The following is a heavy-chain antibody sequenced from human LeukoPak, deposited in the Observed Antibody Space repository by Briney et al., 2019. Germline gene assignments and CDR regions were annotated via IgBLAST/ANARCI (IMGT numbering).Heavy chain of an antibody. CDR1: GNTFTSYG. CDR3: ARDALLVDTAMVANFDY. J-gene: IGHJ4*02. CDR2: ISAYNGNT. V-gene: IGHV1-18*01. Sequence: ASVKVSCKASGNTFTSYGISWVRQAPGQGLEWMGWISAYNGNTNYAQKLQGRVTMTTDTSTSTAYMELRSLRSDDTAVYYCARDALLVDTAMVANFDYWGQGTLVTVSS. D-gene: IGHD5-18*01.